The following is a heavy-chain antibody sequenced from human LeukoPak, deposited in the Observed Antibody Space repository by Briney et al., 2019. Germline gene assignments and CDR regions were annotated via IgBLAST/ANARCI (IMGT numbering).Heavy chain of an antibody. CDR1: GYTFTSYG. D-gene: IGHD1-1*01. CDR2: ISAYNGNT. CDR3: ARDRIMELERLDI. Sequence: GASVKVSCKASGYTFTSYGISWVRQAPGQGLEWMGWISAYNGNTNYAQKLQGRVTMTTDTSTNTAYMELRSLRSDDTAVYYCARDRIMELERLDIWGQGTLVSVSS. J-gene: IGHJ4*02. V-gene: IGHV1-18*01.